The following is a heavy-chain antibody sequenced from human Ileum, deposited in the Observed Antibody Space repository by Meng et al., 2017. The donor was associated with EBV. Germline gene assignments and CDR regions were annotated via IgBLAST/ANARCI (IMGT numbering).Heavy chain of an antibody. J-gene: IGHJ5*02. CDR1: GGPINSSSYY. CDR2: IYSSGRT. D-gene: IGHD6-13*01. V-gene: IGHV4-39*01. CDR3: ARPIAAAGWFDP. Sequence: QRQESGPVLVTPSYTLLLPCVVSGGPINSSSYYWGWIRKPPGKGLEWIGSIYSSGRTYYNPSLKSRVTISVDTSKNQFSLKLSSVTAADTAVYYCARPIAAAGWFDPWGQGTLVTVAS.